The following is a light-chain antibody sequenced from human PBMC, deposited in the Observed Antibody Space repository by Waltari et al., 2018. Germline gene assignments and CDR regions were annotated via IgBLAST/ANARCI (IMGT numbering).Light chain of an antibody. V-gene: IGLV3-21*02. CDR1: DIGSKP. CDR3: QVWDSLIDHYV. Sequence: SYVLTQPPSVSVAPGQTATIACGGDDIGSKPVIWYQQKPGQAPVLVVYDETDRPSRIPERLSGSNSGNTATLTISRVEAGDEADYYCQVWDSLIDHYVFGTGTKVTVL. CDR2: DET. J-gene: IGLJ1*01.